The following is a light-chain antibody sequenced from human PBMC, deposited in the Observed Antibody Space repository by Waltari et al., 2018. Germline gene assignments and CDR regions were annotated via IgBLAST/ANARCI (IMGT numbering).Light chain of an antibody. CDR1: PSISKY. J-gene: IGKJ1*01. CDR2: DTS. CDR3: QKYGTLPAT. V-gene: IGKV3-20*01. Sequence: EIVLTQSPGTLSLSPGERATLSSRASPSISKYLAWYQQKPDQAPRLLIYDTSTRATGIPDRFSGSGSGTDFSLTISRLEPEDFAVYYCQKYGTLPATFGQGTKVELK.